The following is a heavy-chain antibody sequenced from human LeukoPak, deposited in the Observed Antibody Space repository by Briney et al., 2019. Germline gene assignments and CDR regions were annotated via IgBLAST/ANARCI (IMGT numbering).Heavy chain of an antibody. J-gene: IGHJ4*02. CDR2: IYSGGST. V-gene: IGHV3-53*01. CDR3: ARGRGYSYAVDY. Sequence: GGSLRLSCAASGFTFSSYSMNWVRQAPGKGLEWVSIIYSGGSTYYADSVKGRFTISRDTSKNTMYLQMNSLRAEDTAVYYCARGRGYSYAVDYWGQGTLVTVSS. D-gene: IGHD5-18*01. CDR1: GFTFSSYS.